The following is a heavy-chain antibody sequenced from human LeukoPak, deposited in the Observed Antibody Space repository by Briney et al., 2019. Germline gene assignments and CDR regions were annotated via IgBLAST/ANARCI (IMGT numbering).Heavy chain of an antibody. Sequence: PSETLSLTCAVSGYSISSGYYSGWIRQPPGKGLEWIGSIYHSGSTYYNPSLKSRVTISVDTSKNQFSLKLSSVTAADTAVYYCARAVLAMAHDAFDIWGQGTMVTVSS. CDR1: GYSISSGYY. D-gene: IGHD5-18*01. J-gene: IGHJ3*02. CDR2: IYHSGST. CDR3: ARAVLAMAHDAFDI. V-gene: IGHV4-38-2*01.